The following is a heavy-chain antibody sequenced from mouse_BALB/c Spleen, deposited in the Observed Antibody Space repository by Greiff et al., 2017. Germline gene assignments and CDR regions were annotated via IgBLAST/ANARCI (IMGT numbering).Heavy chain of an antibody. CDR1: GFTFSSFG. J-gene: IGHJ1*01. CDR2: ISSGSSTI. Sequence: EVQRVESGGGLVQPGGSRKLSCAASGFTFSSFGMHWVRQAPEKGLGWVAYISSGSSTIYYADTVKGRFTISRDNPKNTLFLQMTSLRSEDTAMYYCARDYYDYDGGYFDVWGAGTTVTVSS. V-gene: IGHV5-17*02. CDR3: ARDYYDYDGGYFDV. D-gene: IGHD2-4*01.